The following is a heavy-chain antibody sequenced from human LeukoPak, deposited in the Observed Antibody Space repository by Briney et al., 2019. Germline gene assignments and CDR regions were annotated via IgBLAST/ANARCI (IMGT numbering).Heavy chain of an antibody. Sequence: PGRSLRLSCAASGFTFSSYGMHWVRQAPGKGLEWVAVIWYDGSNKYYADSVKGRFTISRDNSKNTLYLQMTSLRAEDTAVYYCARECRDGYNFNTYGMDVWGQGTTVTVSS. V-gene: IGHV3-33*01. J-gene: IGHJ6*02. CDR3: ARECRDGYNFNTYGMDV. D-gene: IGHD5-24*01. CDR2: IWYDGSNK. CDR1: GFTFSSYG.